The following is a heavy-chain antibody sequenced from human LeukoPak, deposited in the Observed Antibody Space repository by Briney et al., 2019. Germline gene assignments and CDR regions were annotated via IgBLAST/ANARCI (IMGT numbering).Heavy chain of an antibody. CDR1: GGSISSSSYY. D-gene: IGHD2-2*01. V-gene: IGHV4-39*01. CDR3: ARLAYIVVVPAAIRVGYAFDI. CDR2: IYFSVST. J-gene: IGHJ3*02. Sequence: SETLSLTCTVSGGSISSSSYYWGSIRQPPGKGLEWIGRIYFSVSTYYNPYLKSRVTISVDTSKNQFSLKLSSVTAADTAVYYCARLAYIVVVPAAIRVGYAFDIWGQGTMVTVSS.